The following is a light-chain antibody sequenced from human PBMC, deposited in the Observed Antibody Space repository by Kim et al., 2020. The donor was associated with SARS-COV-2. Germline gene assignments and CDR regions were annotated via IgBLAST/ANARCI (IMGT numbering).Light chain of an antibody. CDR2: QDS. V-gene: IGLV3-1*01. CDR3: QAWDSSTAYV. J-gene: IGLJ1*01. Sequence: VSPGQTASTSCSGNKFGDKYTCWYQQKPGQAPVLVIYQDSKRPSGIPERFSGSNAGNTATLTISGTQAMDEADYYCQAWDSSTAYVFGTGTKVTVL. CDR1: KFGDKY.